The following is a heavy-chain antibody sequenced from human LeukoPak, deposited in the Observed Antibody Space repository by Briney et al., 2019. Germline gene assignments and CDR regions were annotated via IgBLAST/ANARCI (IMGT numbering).Heavy chain of an antibody. CDR2: INPHSGNT. Sequence: ASVKVSCKASGYTFTSYDINWVRQATGQGLEWMGWINPHSGNTGYAQKFQGRVTITRNTSISTAYMELSSLRSEDTAVYYCARVPYSNNFDYWGRGTLVTVSS. D-gene: IGHD4-4*01. CDR3: ARVPYSNNFDY. V-gene: IGHV1-8*01. J-gene: IGHJ4*02. CDR1: GYTFTSYD.